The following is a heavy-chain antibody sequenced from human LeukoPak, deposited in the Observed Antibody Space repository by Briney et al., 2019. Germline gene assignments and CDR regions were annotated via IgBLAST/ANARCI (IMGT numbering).Heavy chain of an antibody. CDR3: ARDRRQWLVRTLDY. J-gene: IGHJ4*02. V-gene: IGHV3-7*01. Sequence: QSGGSLRLSCAASGFTFSSYSMNWVRQAPGKGLEWVANIKQDGSEKYYVDSVKGRFTISRDNAKNSLYLQMNSLRAEDTAVYYCARDRRQWLVRTLDYWGQGTLVTVSS. D-gene: IGHD6-19*01. CDR1: GFTFSSYS. CDR2: IKQDGSEK.